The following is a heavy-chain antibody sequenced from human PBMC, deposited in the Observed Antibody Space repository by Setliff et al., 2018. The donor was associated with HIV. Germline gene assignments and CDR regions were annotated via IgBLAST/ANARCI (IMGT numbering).Heavy chain of an antibody. J-gene: IGHJ4*02. Sequence: LRLSCVGSGFTFNDYHISWIRQAPGKGLEWISYIGSLGDKEYADSVKGRFTISRDNARKSVYLQIDSLRAEDTAVYYCARDRGYDLDYFDYWGQGTLVTVSS. CDR3: ARDRGYDLDYFDY. CDR2: IGSLGDK. V-gene: IGHV3-11*05. D-gene: IGHD5-12*01. CDR1: GFTFNDYH.